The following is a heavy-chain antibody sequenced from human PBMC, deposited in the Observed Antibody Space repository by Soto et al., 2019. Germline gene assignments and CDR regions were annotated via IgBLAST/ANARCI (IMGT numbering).Heavy chain of an antibody. Sequence: SETLSLTCAVYGGSFSGYYWSWIRQPPGKGLEWIGEINHSGSTNYNPSLKSRVTISVDTSKNQFSLKLSSVTAADTAVYYCARGSSVWSYFDYWGQGTLVTVSS. V-gene: IGHV4-34*01. CDR1: GGSFSGYY. J-gene: IGHJ4*02. CDR3: ARGSSVWSYFDY. CDR2: INHSGST. D-gene: IGHD6-19*01.